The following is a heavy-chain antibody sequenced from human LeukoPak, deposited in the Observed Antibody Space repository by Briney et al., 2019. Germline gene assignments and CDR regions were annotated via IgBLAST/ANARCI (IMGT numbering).Heavy chain of an antibody. CDR1: GDTFSRYA. V-gene: IGHV1-69*13. J-gene: IGHJ5*02. D-gene: IGHD3-10*01. CDR3: ARGSYGSGGHNWFDP. Sequence: SVKVSCKASGDTFSRYALNWVRQAPGQGLEWMGGIIPKYGITNTAQKFHGRVTITADESTSTVYMDLSSLRSDDTAVYYCARGSYGSGGHNWFDPWGQGTQVTVSS. CDR2: IIPKYGIT.